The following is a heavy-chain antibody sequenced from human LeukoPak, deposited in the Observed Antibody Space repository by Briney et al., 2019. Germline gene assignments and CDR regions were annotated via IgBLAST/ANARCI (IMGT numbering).Heavy chain of an antibody. V-gene: IGHV3-7*02. CDR2: MKQDGTEK. D-gene: IGHD3-3*01. J-gene: IGHJ2*01. Sequence: GGSLRLSCAASGFTFSRYWMSWVRQAPGKGLEWVANMKQDGTEKYYVDSVRGRFTISRDSAKNSLYLQMNSLRAEDTAVYYCARGVPSILYWYFDLWGRGTLVTVSS. CDR3: ARGVPSILYWYFDL. CDR1: GFTFSRYW.